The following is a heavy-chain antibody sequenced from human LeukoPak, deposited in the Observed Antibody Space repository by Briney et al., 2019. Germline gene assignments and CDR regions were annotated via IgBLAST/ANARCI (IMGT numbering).Heavy chain of an antibody. Sequence: SETLSLTCTVSGGSISSGDYYWSWIRQPPGKGLEWIGYIYYSGSTYYNPSLKSRVTISVDTSKNQFSLKLSSVTAADTAVYYCARQNPNLISGLWDVDYYYGMDVWGQGTTVTVSS. D-gene: IGHD1-14*01. CDR3: ARQNPNLISGLWDVDYYYGMDV. J-gene: IGHJ6*02. CDR1: GGSISSGDYY. V-gene: IGHV4-30-4*01. CDR2: IYYSGST.